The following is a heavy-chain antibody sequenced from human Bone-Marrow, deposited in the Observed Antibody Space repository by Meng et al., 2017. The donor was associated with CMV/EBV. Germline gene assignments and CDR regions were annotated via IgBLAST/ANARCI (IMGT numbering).Heavy chain of an antibody. V-gene: IGHV3-48*04. D-gene: IGHD2-2*01. CDR2: ISSSSSTI. CDR1: GFTFGDYA. Sequence: GESLKISCTASGFTFGDYAMSWVRQAPGKGLEWVSYISSSSSTIYYADSVKGRFTISRDNAKNSLYLQMNSLRAEDTAVYYCAREVPYCSSTSCYPNYLDYWGQGTRVTVSS. CDR3: AREVPYCSSTSCYPNYLDY. J-gene: IGHJ4*02.